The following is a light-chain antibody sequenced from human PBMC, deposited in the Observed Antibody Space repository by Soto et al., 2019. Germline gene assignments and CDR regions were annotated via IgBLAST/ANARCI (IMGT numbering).Light chain of an antibody. Sequence: IVLTQSPATLSLSPGKRASLSCRASQNISNYLAWYQQKPGQAPRLLIFGASIRVTGIPDRFIGSGSGTDFTLTISRLEPEDFAVYYCQHYVTSLTTFGQGTKVDIK. CDR1: QNISNY. V-gene: IGKV3-20*01. CDR2: GAS. J-gene: IGKJ1*01. CDR3: QHYVTSLTT.